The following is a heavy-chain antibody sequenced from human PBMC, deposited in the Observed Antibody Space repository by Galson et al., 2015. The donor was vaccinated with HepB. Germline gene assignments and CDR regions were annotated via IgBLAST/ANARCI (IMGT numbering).Heavy chain of an antibody. Sequence: SLRLSCAASGFTFSSYSMNWVRQAPGKGLEWVSSISSSSSYIYYADSVKGRFTISRDNAKNSLYLQMNSLRAEDTAVYYCAREYCSGGSCLLNWGQGTLVTVSS. CDR2: ISSSSSYI. V-gene: IGHV3-21*01. D-gene: IGHD2-15*01. CDR3: AREYCSGGSCLLN. J-gene: IGHJ4*02. CDR1: GFTFSSYS.